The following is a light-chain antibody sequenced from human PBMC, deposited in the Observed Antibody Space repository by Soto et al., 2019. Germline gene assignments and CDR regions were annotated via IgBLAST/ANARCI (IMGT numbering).Light chain of an antibody. CDR3: CSYAGIITWV. V-gene: IGLV2-23*02. CDR2: EVT. J-gene: IGLJ3*02. Sequence: QSALTLPASVSGSPGQSITISCTGTSNDIGGHNHVSWYQQHPGNSPKLIIYEVTERPSGVSNRFSASKSGTTASLTISGLQAEDEADYYCCSYAGIITWVCGGGTKVTVL. CDR1: SNDIGGHNH.